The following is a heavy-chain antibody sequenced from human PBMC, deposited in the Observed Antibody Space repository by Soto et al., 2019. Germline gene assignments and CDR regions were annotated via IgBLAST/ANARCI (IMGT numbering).Heavy chain of an antibody. CDR1: GYTFTSFG. Sequence: QVQLVQSGPEVKKPGASVKVSCKTSGYTFTSFGISWVRQAPGQGLEWMGWISTDKGKTNYAQKLQGRVTMTTDTSTSTAYMELSSLRSDDTAVYYCATRSPTFDYWGQGTLVTVSS. V-gene: IGHV1-18*01. J-gene: IGHJ4*02. CDR2: ISTDKGKT. CDR3: ATRSPTFDY.